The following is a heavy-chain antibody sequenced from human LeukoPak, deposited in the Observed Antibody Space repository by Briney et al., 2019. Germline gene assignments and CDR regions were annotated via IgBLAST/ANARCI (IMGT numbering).Heavy chain of an antibody. J-gene: IGHJ5*02. D-gene: IGHD1-26*01. CDR3: ARLRGSYFNWFDP. Sequence: PGGSLRLSCAASGFTFSSYRMSWVRQAPGKGLEWVANIKQDGSEKYYVDSVKGRFTISRDNAKNTLYLQMNSLRAEDTAVYYCARLRGSYFNWFDPWGQGTLVTVSS. V-gene: IGHV3-7*01. CDR1: GFTFSSYR. CDR2: IKQDGSEK.